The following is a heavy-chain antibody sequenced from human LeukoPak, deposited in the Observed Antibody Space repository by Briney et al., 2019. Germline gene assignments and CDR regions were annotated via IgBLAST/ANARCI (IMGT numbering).Heavy chain of an antibody. J-gene: IGHJ4*02. CDR2: ISYDGSNK. Sequence: GGSLRLSCAASGFTFSSYGMHWVRQAPGKGLEWVAVISYDGSNKYYADSVKGRFTISRDNSKNTLYLQMNSLRAEDTAVYYCAKGLFGYYSSNFAYWGQGTLVTVSS. CDR3: AKGLFGYYSSNFAY. V-gene: IGHV3-30*18. D-gene: IGHD3-22*01. CDR1: GFTFSSYG.